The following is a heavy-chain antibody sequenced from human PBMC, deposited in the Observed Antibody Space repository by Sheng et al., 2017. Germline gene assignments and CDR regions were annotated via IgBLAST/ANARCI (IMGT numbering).Heavy chain of an antibody. CDR1: GYSISSGYY. Sequence: QVQLQESGPGLVKPSETLSLTCTVSGYSISSGYYWGWIRQPPGKGLEWIGSIYHSGSTYYNPSLKSRVTISVDTSKNQFSLKLSSVTAADTAVYYCARGFLXMVRSNYLYYW. D-gene: IGHD3-10*01. V-gene: IGHV4-38-2*02. CDR3: ARGFLXMVRSNYLYY. CDR2: IYHSGST. J-gene: IGHJ4*01.